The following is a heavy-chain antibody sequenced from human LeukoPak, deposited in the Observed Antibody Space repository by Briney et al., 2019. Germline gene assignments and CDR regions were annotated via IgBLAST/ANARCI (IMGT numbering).Heavy chain of an antibody. CDR3: AKDLIVGSSWLVGFYP. J-gene: IGHJ5*02. V-gene: IGHV3-23*01. Sequence: PGGSLRLSCAASGFTVSSNYMSSVRQAPGPGLEWVSAISGSGGSTYYADSVKGRFTISRDNSKNTLYLQMNSLRAEDTAVYYCAKDLIVGSSWLVGFYPWGQVTLVTVSS. D-gene: IGHD6-13*01. CDR1: GFTVSSNY. CDR2: ISGSGGST.